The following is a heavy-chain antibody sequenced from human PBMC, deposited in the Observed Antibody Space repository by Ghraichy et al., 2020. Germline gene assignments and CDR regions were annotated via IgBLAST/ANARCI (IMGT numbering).Heavy chain of an antibody. D-gene: IGHD3-10*01. Sequence: SETLSLTCAVSGGSISGYYWSWIRQPPGKGLEWIGYIYYSANTNYNPSLTSRVTISVDTSKNQFSLKLSSVTAADTAVYYCARHDKSGYSYLDFDYWGQGSLVTVSS. CDR3: ARHDKSGYSYLDFDY. V-gene: IGHV4-59*08. CDR2: IYYSANT. J-gene: IGHJ4*02. CDR1: GGSISGYY.